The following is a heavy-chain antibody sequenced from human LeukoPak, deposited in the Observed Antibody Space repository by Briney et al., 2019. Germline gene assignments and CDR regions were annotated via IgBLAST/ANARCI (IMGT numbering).Heavy chain of an antibody. Sequence: SETLSLTCTVSGGSISSNSYHWGWIRQPPGKGLEWIASIYYSGSTYYNPSLKSRVTISVDTSKNQFSLKLSSVTAADTAMYYCARRPFYNMDVWGKGTTVTVSS. J-gene: IGHJ6*03. V-gene: IGHV4-39*01. CDR1: GGSISSNSYH. CDR3: ARRPFYNMDV. CDR2: IYYSGST.